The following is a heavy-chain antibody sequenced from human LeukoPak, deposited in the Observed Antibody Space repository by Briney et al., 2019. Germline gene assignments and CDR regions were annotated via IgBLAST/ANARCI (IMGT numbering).Heavy chain of an antibody. CDR1: GYTLTELS. V-gene: IGHV1-24*01. CDR3: ATADYYGSGSYDY. Sequence: VSVTVSCKVSGYTLTELSMHWVRQAPGKGLEWMGGFDPEDGETIYAQKFQGRVTMTEDTSTDTAYMELSSLRSEDTAVYYCATADYYGSGSYDYWGQGTLVTVSS. CDR2: FDPEDGET. D-gene: IGHD3-10*01. J-gene: IGHJ4*02.